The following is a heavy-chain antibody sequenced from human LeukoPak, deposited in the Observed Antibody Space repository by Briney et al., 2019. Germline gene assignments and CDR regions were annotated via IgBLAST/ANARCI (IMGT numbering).Heavy chain of an antibody. CDR1: GFTFSSYW. D-gene: IGHD6-13*01. J-gene: IGHJ4*02. CDR3: ARVLFSSSWYFDH. Sequence: PGGSLRLSCAASGFTFSSYWMRWVRQAPGKGLVWVSRINSDGSSTSYADSVKGRFTISRDNAKNTLYLQMNSLRAEDTAVYYCARVLFSSSWYFDHWGQGTLVTVSS. CDR2: INSDGSST. V-gene: IGHV3-74*01.